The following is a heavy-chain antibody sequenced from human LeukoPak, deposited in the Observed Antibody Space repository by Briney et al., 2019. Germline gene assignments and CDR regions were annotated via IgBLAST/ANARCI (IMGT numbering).Heavy chain of an antibody. CDR1: GGSFSGYY. CDR2: INHSGST. Sequence: PSETLSLTCAVYGGSFSGYYWSWIRQPPGKGLEWIGEINHSGSTNYNPSLKSRVTISVDTSKNQFSLKLSSVTAADTAVYYCARGRRYSSSVVGVIGMDVWGKGTTVTVSS. D-gene: IGHD6-13*01. V-gene: IGHV4-34*01. J-gene: IGHJ6*04. CDR3: ARGRRYSSSVVGVIGMDV.